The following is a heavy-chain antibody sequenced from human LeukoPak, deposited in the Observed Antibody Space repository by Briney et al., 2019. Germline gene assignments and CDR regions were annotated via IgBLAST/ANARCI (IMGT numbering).Heavy chain of an antibody. CDR3: ARSLRVRGVPDYMDV. Sequence: PSETLSLTCTVSGGSISSSSYYWGWIRQPPGKGLEWIGSIYYSGSPYYNPSLKSRVSISVDTSKNQSSLKLSSVTAAETAVYYWARSLRVRGVPDYMDVWGKGTTVTISS. V-gene: IGHV4-39*07. CDR2: IYYSGSP. D-gene: IGHD3-10*01. CDR1: GGSISSSSYY. J-gene: IGHJ6*03.